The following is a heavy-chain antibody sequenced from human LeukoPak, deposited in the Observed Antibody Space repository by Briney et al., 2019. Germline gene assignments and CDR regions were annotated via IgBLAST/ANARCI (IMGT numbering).Heavy chain of an antibody. D-gene: IGHD3-22*01. V-gene: IGHV4-30-4*08. CDR1: GGSISSGDYY. CDR3: ARDRPLTYYYDSSGYSDAFDI. Sequence: TLSLTCTVSGGSISSGDYYWSWIRQPPGKGLEWIGYIYYSGSTYYNPSLKSRVTISVDTSKNQFSLKLSSMTAADTAVYYCARDRPLTYYYDSSGYSDAFDIWGQGTMVTVSS. J-gene: IGHJ3*02. CDR2: IYYSGST.